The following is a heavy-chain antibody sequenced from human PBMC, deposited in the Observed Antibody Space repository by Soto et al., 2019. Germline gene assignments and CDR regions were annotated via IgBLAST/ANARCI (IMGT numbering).Heavy chain of an antibody. CDR3: ARDLNSGLFDY. D-gene: IGHD2-15*01. CDR2: ISSSSSTI. Sequence: EVQLVESGGGLVQPGGSLRLSCAASGFTFSSYSMNWVRQAPGKGLEWVSYISSSSSTIYYADSVKGRFTISRDNAKNSLYLQMNSLRAEDPAVDYCARDLNSGLFDYWGQGTLVTVSS. V-gene: IGHV3-48*01. J-gene: IGHJ4*02. CDR1: GFTFSSYS.